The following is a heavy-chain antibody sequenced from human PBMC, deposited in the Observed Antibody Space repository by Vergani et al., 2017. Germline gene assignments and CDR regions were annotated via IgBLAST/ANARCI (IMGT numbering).Heavy chain of an antibody. CDR1: GFTVSGNY. D-gene: IGHD1-26*01. J-gene: IGHJ4*02. V-gene: IGHV3-66*01. Sequence: QLLESGGGLIQPGGSLRLSCAASGFTVSGNYMTWVRQAPGKGLEWVSVIYIGGKTYYADSVKGRFTISRDDSTNTVSLQMNSLRADDTGVYYCARGGGPHHFDYWGQGTQVTVSS. CDR3: ARGGGPHHFDY. CDR2: IYIGGKT.